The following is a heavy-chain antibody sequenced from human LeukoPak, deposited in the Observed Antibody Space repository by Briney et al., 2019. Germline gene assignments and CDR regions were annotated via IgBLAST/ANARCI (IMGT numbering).Heavy chain of an antibody. CDR2: ISGSGGST. J-gene: IGHJ3*02. Sequence: PGGSLRLSCAASGFTFSSYAMSWVRQAPGKGLEWVSAISGSGGSTYYADSVKGRFTISRDNSKNTLYLQMNSLRAEDTAVYYCASLWFGELSPTRDDAFDIWGQGTMVTVSS. CDR3: ASLWFGELSPTRDDAFDI. CDR1: GFTFSSYA. V-gene: IGHV3-23*01. D-gene: IGHD3-10*01.